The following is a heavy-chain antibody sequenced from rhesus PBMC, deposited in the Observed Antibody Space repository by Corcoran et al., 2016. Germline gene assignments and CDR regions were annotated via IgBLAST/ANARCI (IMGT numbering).Heavy chain of an antibody. CDR3: ARMNTVYWYFDL. CDR2: ITDNGRT. Sequence: QVQLQESGPGLVKPSETLSLTCAVSGGSISSGYYYWSWIRQPPGKGLEWIGYITDNGRTTYYPSRKSRVTSSRDTSKNQFSLKLSSVTAADTAVYYCARMNTVYWYFDLWGPGTPITISS. CDR1: GGSISSGYYY. V-gene: IGHV4-122*02. J-gene: IGHJ2*01. D-gene: IGHD4-23*01.